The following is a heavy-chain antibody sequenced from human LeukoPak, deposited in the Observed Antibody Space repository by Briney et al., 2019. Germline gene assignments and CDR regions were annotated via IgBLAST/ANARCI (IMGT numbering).Heavy chain of an antibody. Sequence: PGGSLRLSCAASGFTFDDYAMHWVRQAPGKGLEWVSSISWNSGSIGYADSVKGRFTISRDNAKNSLYLQMNSLRAEDTALYYCAKALGGAVAGTDFDYWGQGTLVTVSS. D-gene: IGHD6-19*01. CDR1: GFTFDDYA. CDR2: ISWNSGSI. V-gene: IGHV3-9*01. CDR3: AKALGGAVAGTDFDY. J-gene: IGHJ4*02.